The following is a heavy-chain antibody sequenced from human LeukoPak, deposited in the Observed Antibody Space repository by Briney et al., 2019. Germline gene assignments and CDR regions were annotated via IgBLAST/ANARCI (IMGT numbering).Heavy chain of an antibody. J-gene: IGHJ4*02. Sequence: SETLSLTCAVSGGSISSGGYSWSWIRQPPGKGLEWIGYIYHSGSTYYNPSLKSRATISVDRSKNQFSLKLSSVTAADTAVYYCARDGGYYGSGTFDYWGQGTLVTVSS. CDR2: IYHSGST. D-gene: IGHD3-10*01. CDR3: ARDGGYYGSGTFDY. CDR1: GGSISSGGYS. V-gene: IGHV4-30-2*01.